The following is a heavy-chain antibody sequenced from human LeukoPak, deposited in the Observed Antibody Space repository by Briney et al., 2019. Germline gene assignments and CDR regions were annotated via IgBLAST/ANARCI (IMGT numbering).Heavy chain of an antibody. V-gene: IGHV3-23*01. CDR2: ITGSGGST. CDR3: AKDDGGSVTTTDFEY. CDR1: GFTFSNYA. J-gene: IGHJ4*02. Sequence: GGSLRLSWAASGFTFSNYALSWVRQVPGKGLEWVSGITGSGGSTYYADSVNGRFTISRDNSKNTLYLQMNSLRAEDTAVYFCAKDDGGSVTTTDFEYWGQGTLVTVSS. D-gene: IGHD4-17*01.